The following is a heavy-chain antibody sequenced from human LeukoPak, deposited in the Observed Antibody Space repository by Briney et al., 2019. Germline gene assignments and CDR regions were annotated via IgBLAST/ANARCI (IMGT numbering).Heavy chain of an antibody. J-gene: IGHJ4*02. Sequence: PSETLSLTCTVSGGSISSSSYYWGWIRQPPGKGLEWIGSIYYSGSTYYNPSLKSRVTIPVDTSKNQFSLKLSSVTAADTAVYYCARDYYDSSGYAPGVDYWGQGTLVTVSS. V-gene: IGHV4-39*02. CDR3: ARDYYDSSGYAPGVDY. CDR2: IYYSGST. CDR1: GGSISSSSYY. D-gene: IGHD3-22*01.